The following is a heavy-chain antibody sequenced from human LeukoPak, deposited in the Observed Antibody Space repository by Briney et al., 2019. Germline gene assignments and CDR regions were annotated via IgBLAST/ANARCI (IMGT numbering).Heavy chain of an antibody. V-gene: IGHV4-59*08. D-gene: IGHD5-24*01. CDR3: ARLSPVEMATITYFDY. J-gene: IGHJ4*02. Sequence: SETLSLTCTVSGGSISSYYWSWIRQPPGKGLEWIGYIYYSGSTNYNPSLKSRVTISVDTSKNQFSLKLSSVTAADTAVYYCARLSPVEMATITYFDYWGQGTLVTVSS. CDR2: IYYSGST. CDR1: GGSISSYY.